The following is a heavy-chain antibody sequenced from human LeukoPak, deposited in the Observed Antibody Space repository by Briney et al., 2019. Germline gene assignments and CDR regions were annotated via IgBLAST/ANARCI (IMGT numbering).Heavy chain of an antibody. J-gene: IGHJ4*02. CDR1: GYTFTSYY. CDR2: INPSGGST. CDR3: ARDRGLGYCSSTSCSPGDY. D-gene: IGHD2-2*01. V-gene: IGHV1-46*01. Sequence: RASLKASCKASGYTFTSYYMHWVPQAPRQGLEWMGIINPSGGSTSYAQKFQGRVTMTKDMSTSTVYIELSSLRSEDTAVYYCARDRGLGYCSSTSCSPGDYWGQGTLVTVSS.